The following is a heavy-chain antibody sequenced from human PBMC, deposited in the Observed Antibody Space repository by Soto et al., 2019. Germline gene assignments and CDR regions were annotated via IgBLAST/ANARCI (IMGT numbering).Heavy chain of an antibody. V-gene: IGHV3-33*01. CDR2: IWYDGSNK. CDR1: GFTFSSYG. J-gene: IGHJ4*02. CDR3: ARGYRVATISPEY. D-gene: IGHD5-12*01. Sequence: QVQLVESGGGVVQPGRSLRLSCAASGFTFSSYGMHWVRQAPGKGLEWVAVIWYDGSNKYYADSVKGRFTISRDNSKNTLYLQMNSLRAEDTAVYYCARGYRVATISPEYWGQGTLVTVSS.